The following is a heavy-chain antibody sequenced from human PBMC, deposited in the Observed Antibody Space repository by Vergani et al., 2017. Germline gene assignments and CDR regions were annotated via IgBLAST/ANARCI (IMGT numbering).Heavy chain of an antibody. CDR3: AVRDIELSYGS. Sequence: VHLVESGGGLVQPGRSLRLSCSGSGFTLGDYAMTWVRQAPGKGLEWIGSVYYSGDTYYNPSLKSRFTISVDTSKNQFSLRVKSVTAADTAAYYCAVRDIELSYGSWGQGTLVTVSS. J-gene: IGHJ4*02. CDR1: GFTLGDYA. CDR2: VYYSGDT. D-gene: IGHD5-18*01. V-gene: IGHV4-59*05.